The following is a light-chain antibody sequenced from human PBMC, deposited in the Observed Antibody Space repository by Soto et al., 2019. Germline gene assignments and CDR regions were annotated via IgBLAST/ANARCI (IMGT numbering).Light chain of an antibody. CDR1: QSISSW. V-gene: IGKV1-5*01. CDR2: DAS. J-gene: IGKJ1*01. Sequence: DIQMTQSPSTLSASVGDRVTITCRASQSISSWLAWYQQKPGKAPKLLIYDASSLASGVPSRFSGSGSGTEFTLTISSLQPEDFATYYCQQDNSYSTFGQGTQVEIK. CDR3: QQDNSYST.